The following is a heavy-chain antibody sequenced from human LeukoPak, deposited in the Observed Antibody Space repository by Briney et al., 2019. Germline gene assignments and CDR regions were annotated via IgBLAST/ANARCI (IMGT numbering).Heavy chain of an antibody. D-gene: IGHD3-3*01. J-gene: IGHJ4*02. Sequence: ASVKVSCKASGYTFTSYAMNWVRQAPGQGLEWMGWINTNTGNPTYAQGFTGRFVFSLVTSVSTAYLQISSLKAEDTAVYYCVYDFWSGRDDYWGQGTLVTVSS. CDR2: INTNTGNP. V-gene: IGHV7-4-1*02. CDR1: GYTFTSYA. CDR3: VYDFWSGRDDY.